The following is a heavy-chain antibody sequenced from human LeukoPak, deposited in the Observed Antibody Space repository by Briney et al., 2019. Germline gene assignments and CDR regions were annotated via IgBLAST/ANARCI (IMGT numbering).Heavy chain of an antibody. D-gene: IGHD5-12*01. CDR1: GYTFTSYG. Sequence: ASVKVSCKASGYTFTSYGISWVRQAPGQGLEWMGWISAYNGNTNYAQKLQGRVTMTTDTSTSTAYMELRSLRSDDTAVYYCARNDGSGYTPYYYCGMDVWGQGTTVTVSS. J-gene: IGHJ6*02. CDR2: ISAYNGNT. V-gene: IGHV1-18*01. CDR3: ARNDGSGYTPYYYCGMDV.